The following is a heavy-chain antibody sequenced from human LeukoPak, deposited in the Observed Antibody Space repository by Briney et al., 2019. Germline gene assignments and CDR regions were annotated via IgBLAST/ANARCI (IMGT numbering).Heavy chain of an antibody. D-gene: IGHD3-10*01. CDR1: GGSISSYY. CDR3: AREPYGSGSYYNLEY. V-gene: IGHV4-59*12. Sequence: SETLSLTCTVSGGSISSYYWSWIRQPPGKGLEWIGYIYYSGSTNYNPSLKSRVTISVDKSKNQFSLKLSSVTAADTAVYYCAREPYGSGSYYNLEYWGQGTLVTVSS. J-gene: IGHJ4*02. CDR2: IYYSGST.